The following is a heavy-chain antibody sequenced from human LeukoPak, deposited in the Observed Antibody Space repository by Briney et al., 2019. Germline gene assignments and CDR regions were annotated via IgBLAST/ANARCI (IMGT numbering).Heavy chain of an antibody. D-gene: IGHD2-21*02. CDR2: ISYDGSDK. CDR3: AKDISGGDCPDY. Sequence: GGSLRLSCAASAFTFSNYGKHWVRQAPGKGLEWVAVISYDGSDKYYADSVKGRFTISRDNSKNTVFLQMNSLSTEDTAVYYCAKDISGGDCPDYWGQGTLVTVSS. V-gene: IGHV3-30*18. J-gene: IGHJ4*02. CDR1: AFTFSNYG.